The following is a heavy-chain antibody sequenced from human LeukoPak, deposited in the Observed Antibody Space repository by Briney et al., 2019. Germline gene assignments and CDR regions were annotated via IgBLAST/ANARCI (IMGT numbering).Heavy chain of an antibody. D-gene: IGHD2-15*01. CDR2: RSYSGSP. CDR3: ARWGCSGGGCYYYFYYGMDV. V-gene: IGHV4-39*01. Sequence: SETLSLTCTVSGDSISSSTYHWRWIRQPPGKGLESIATRSYSGSPPYNPSPKRRVTMSVATSKNQFSLKVNSVTAADTAVYYCARWGCSGGGCYYYFYYGMDVWGQGTTVTVSS. J-gene: IGHJ6*02. CDR1: GDSISSSTYH.